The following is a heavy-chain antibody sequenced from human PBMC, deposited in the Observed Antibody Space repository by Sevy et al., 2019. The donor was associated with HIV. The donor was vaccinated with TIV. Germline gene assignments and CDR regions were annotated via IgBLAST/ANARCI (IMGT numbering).Heavy chain of an antibody. Sequence: GGSLRLSCAASGFTFSSYEMNWVRQAPGKGLEWVSSISSSSSYIYYADSVKGRFTISRDNAKNSLYLQMNSLRAEDTAVYYCARDAAAAGLNYYYYYGMDVWGQGTTVTVSS. J-gene: IGHJ6*02. CDR2: ISSSSSYI. V-gene: IGHV3-21*01. CDR3: ARDAAAAGLNYYYYYGMDV. D-gene: IGHD6-13*01. CDR1: GFTFSSYE.